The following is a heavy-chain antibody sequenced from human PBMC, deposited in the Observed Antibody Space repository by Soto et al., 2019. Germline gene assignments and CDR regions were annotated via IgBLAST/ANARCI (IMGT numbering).Heavy chain of an antibody. CDR1: GYTFTSSY. CDR2: INPNGGST. J-gene: IGHJ4*02. CDR3: AKTETFNGYYNAFDY. Sequence: ASVKVSCKASGYTFTSSYVHWVRQAPGQGLEWMGIINPNGGSTYYADSVKGRFPLSRDNSKITAFLHMDKLTAGDTALYYCAKTETFNGYYNAFDYWGQGTRVTVSS. D-gene: IGHD3-9*01. V-gene: IGHV1-46*04.